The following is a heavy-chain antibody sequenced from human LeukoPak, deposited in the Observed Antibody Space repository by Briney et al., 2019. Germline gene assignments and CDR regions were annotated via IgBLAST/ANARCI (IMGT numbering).Heavy chain of an antibody. CDR1: GGSFSGYY. D-gene: IGHD5-18*01. J-gene: IGHJ4*02. CDR3: ARGGGVDTAMDY. Sequence: SETLSLTCAVYGGSFSGYYWSWIRQPPGKGLEWIGEINHSGSTNYNPSLKSRVTISVDTSKNQFSLKLSSVTAADTAVYYCARGGGVDTAMDYWGPGTLVTVSS. V-gene: IGHV4-34*01. CDR2: INHSGST.